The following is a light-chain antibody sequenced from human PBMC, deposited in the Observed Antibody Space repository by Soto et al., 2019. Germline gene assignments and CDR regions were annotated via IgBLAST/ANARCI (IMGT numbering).Light chain of an antibody. CDR2: RTS. CDR3: QQYNNWPRAT. Sequence: EIVMTQSPATLPVSPGERATLSCRASQSVRINLAWYQQKPGQAPRLLMFRTSSRATCFPARFSGSGSGTEFNLTISSLQSEDFGVYYCQQYNNWPRATFGGGTKVDIK. V-gene: IGKV3-15*01. CDR1: QSVRIN. J-gene: IGKJ4*01.